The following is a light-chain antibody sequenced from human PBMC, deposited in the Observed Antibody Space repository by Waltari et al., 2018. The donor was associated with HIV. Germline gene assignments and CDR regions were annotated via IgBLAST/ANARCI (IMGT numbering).Light chain of an antibody. CDR1: SFNIGNNY. Sequence: QSVLTQPPSVSAAPGQRVTISCSGSSFNIGNNYVSWYQQLPGTAPKLLIYDKDKRPSRIPDRFSGSKSGTSATLGITGLQTGDEADYYCGTWDTNLSAVVFGGGTRLTVL. CDR2: DKD. CDR3: GTWDTNLSAVV. V-gene: IGLV1-51*01. J-gene: IGLJ2*01.